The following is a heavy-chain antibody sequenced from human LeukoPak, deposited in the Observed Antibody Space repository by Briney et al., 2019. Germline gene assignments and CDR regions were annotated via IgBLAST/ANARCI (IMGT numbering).Heavy chain of an antibody. CDR1: GFTFSSYS. V-gene: IGHV3-21*01. CDR2: INSNSGNI. CDR3: ARLYYGSGSYINYYMDV. Sequence: GGSLRLSWSASGFTFSSYSMNWVRQAPGKGLEGVSSINSNSGNIQYPDSVTGRFTVSRDNAKDSLSLQMNSLRAEDTAVYYCARLYYGSGSYINYYMDVWGKGTPVIVSS. D-gene: IGHD3-10*01. J-gene: IGHJ6*03.